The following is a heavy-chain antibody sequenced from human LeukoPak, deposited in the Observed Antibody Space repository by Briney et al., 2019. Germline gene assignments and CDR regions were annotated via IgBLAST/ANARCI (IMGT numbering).Heavy chain of an antibody. CDR3: ASLYGMDV. CDR1: SGSFSGYY. J-gene: IGHJ6*02. V-gene: IGHV4-34*01. CDR2: INHSGST. Sequence: SETLSLTCAVYSGSFSGYYWSWIRQPPGKGLEWIGEINHSGSTNYNPSLKSRVTISVDTSKNQFSLKLSSVTAADTAVYYCASLYGMDVWGQGTTVTVSS.